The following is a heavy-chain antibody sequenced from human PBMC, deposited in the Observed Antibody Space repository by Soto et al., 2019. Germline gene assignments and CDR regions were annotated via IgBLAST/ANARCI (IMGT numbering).Heavy chain of an antibody. J-gene: IGHJ6*02. V-gene: IGHV1-2*02. CDR1: GYTFTGYY. Sequence: ASVKVSCKASGYTFTGYYMHWVRQAPGQGLEWTGWINPNSGGTNYAQKFQGRVTMTRDTSISTAYMELSRLRSDDTAVYYCAKSVVSDCTNGVCALYYYYYYGMDVWGQGTTVTVSS. CDR3: AKSVVSDCTNGVCALYYYYYYGMDV. CDR2: INPNSGGT. D-gene: IGHD2-8*01.